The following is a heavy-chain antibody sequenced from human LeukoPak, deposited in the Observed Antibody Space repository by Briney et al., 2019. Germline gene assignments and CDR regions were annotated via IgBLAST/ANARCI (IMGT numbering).Heavy chain of an antibody. J-gene: IGHJ6*02. CDR1: GYTFTSYA. V-gene: IGHV1-3*01. CDR2: INAGNGNT. CDR3: ARELSYYYYYGMDV. Sequence: AASVKVSCKASGYTFTSYAMHWVRQAPGQRLEWMGWINAGNGNTKYSQKFQGRVTITRDTSAGTAYMELSSLRSEDTAVYYCARELSYYYYYGMDVRGQGTTVTVSS.